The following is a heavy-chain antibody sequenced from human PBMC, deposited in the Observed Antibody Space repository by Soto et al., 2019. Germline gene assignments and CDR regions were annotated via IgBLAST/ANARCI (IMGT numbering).Heavy chain of an antibody. Sequence: ASVKVSFKGFGYSFMKYGISWVRQAPGQGLEWMGWISAYNGNTNYAQKLQGRVTMTTDTSTSTAYMELRSLRSDDTAVYYCASYRQWLRELDHWGQGTLVTVSS. CDR2: ISAYNGNT. V-gene: IGHV1-18*01. CDR3: ASYRQWLRELDH. CDR1: GYSFMKYG. D-gene: IGHD6-19*01. J-gene: IGHJ4*02.